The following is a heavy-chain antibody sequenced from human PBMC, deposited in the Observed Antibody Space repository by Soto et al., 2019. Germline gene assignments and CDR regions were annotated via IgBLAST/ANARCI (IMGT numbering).Heavy chain of an antibody. CDR3: ARGGWSAAAGTGYFDL. J-gene: IGHJ2*01. Sequence: QVQLVQSGAEVKKPGSSVKVSCKASGGTFSSYAISWVRQAPEQGLEWMGGIIPIFGTANYAQKFQGRVTITADESTSTAYMELSSLRSEDTAVYYCARGGWSAAAGTGYFDLRGRGTLVTVSS. CDR1: GGTFSSYA. V-gene: IGHV1-69*01. D-gene: IGHD6-13*01. CDR2: IIPIFGTA.